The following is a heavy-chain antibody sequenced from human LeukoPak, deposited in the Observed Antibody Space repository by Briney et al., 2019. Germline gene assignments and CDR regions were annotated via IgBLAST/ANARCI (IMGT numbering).Heavy chain of an antibody. CDR1: GYSFTNYA. J-gene: IGHJ5*02. D-gene: IGHD3-3*01. Sequence: ASVKVSCKTSGYSFTNYAMNWVRQAPGQGLEWMGWINPNSGGTNYAQKFQGRVTMTRDTSISTAYMELSRLRSDDTAVYYCARIPTIFGVVPSTSDWFDPWGQGTLVTVSS. V-gene: IGHV1-2*02. CDR2: INPNSGGT. CDR3: ARIPTIFGVVPSTSDWFDP.